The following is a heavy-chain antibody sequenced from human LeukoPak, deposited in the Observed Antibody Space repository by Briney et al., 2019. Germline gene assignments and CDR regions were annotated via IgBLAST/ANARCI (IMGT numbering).Heavy chain of an antibody. V-gene: IGHV4-59*08. Sequence: SETLSLTCTVSGGSISTYHWSWIRQPPGKGLEWIGYIVYSGSTNYNTSLESRVTISVDTSKNQFSLKVNSVNAADTAVYYCARHEAVVGERWFDPWGQGTLVTVSS. J-gene: IGHJ5*02. D-gene: IGHD6-19*01. CDR2: IVYSGST. CDR1: GGSISTYH. CDR3: ARHEAVVGERWFDP.